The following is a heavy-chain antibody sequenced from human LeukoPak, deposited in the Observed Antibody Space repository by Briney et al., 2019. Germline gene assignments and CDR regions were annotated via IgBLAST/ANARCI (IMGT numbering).Heavy chain of an antibody. CDR3: ARGGANTDYYYGMDV. CDR1: GFTFSSYS. D-gene: IGHD2-2*02. J-gene: IGHJ6*02. Sequence: GGSLRLSCAASGFTFSSYSMNWVRQAPGKGLEWVSSISSSSSYIYYADSVKGRFTISRDNAKNSLYLQMNSLRAEDTAVYYCARGGANTDYYYGMDVWGQGTTVTVSS. V-gene: IGHV3-21*01. CDR2: ISSSSSYI.